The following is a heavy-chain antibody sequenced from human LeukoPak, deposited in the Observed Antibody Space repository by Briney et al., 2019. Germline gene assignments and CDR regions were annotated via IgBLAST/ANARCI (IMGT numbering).Heavy chain of an antibody. J-gene: IGHJ6*02. CDR3: ARDRGHLYGMDV. D-gene: IGHD3/OR15-3a*01. CDR2: IYYSGST. Sequence: TSETLSLTCTVSGGSISSGGYYWSWIRQHPGKGLEWIGYIYYSGSTYYNPSLKSRVTISVDTSKNQFSLKLSSVTAADTAVYYCARDRGHLYGMDVWGQGTTVTVSS. CDR1: GGSISSGGYY. V-gene: IGHV4-31*03.